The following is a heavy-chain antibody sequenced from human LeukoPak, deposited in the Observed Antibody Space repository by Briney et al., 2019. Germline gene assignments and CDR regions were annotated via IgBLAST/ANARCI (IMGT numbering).Heavy chain of an antibody. J-gene: IGHJ4*02. CDR3: ARNEGISGWYYFDY. CDR2: VYYSGST. CDR1: GGSISNYY. Sequence: SETLSLTCAVSGGSISNYYWSWVRQPPGKGLEWVGDVYYSGSTNYNPSPKSRVTISVDTSKNQFSLKLSSVTAADTAVYYCARNEGISGWYYFDYWGQGTLVTVSS. V-gene: IGHV4-59*01. D-gene: IGHD6-19*01.